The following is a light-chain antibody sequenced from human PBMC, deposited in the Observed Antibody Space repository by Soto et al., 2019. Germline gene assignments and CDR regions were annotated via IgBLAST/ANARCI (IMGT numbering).Light chain of an antibody. J-gene: IGKJ1*01. Sequence: EIVMTQSPATLSVYPGERATLSCRASQSVSNNLAWYQQKPGQAPRLLIYGASTRATGIPARISGSGSGTEFTLNISSLQSEDFAVYYCQQYNNWPPWTFGQGTKVEIK. V-gene: IGKV3-15*01. CDR2: GAS. CDR1: QSVSNN. CDR3: QQYNNWPPWT.